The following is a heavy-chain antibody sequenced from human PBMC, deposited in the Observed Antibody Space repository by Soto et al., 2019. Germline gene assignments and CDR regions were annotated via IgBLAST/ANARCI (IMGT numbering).Heavy chain of an antibody. Sequence: GGSLRLSCAASGFIFSKNAMSWVRQAPGKGLEWVSSINYNAGSTYYADSVKGRLTISRDNSNNTLYLQMDSLRAEDTAVYYCAKSRQQSIGYYYYYGMDVWGQGTTVTVSS. D-gene: IGHD3-22*01. CDR2: INYNAGST. J-gene: IGHJ6*02. CDR3: AKSRQQSIGYYYYYGMDV. V-gene: IGHV3-23*01. CDR1: GFIFSKNA.